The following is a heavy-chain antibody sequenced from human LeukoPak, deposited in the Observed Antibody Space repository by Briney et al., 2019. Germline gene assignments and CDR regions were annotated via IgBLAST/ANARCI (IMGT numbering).Heavy chain of an antibody. CDR2: ISFDGSNK. Sequence: GRSPRLPCAASGFPFSKYVVHWVRQAPGKGLEGVANISFDGSNKYYADSVKGRITISRDNSKNTLYLQMNSLRAEDAAVYYCAKDGVVYVINWYVDSWGQGTLVTVSS. D-gene: IGHD2-8*02. CDR3: AKDGVVYVINWYVDS. V-gene: IGHV3-30*18. J-gene: IGHJ4*02. CDR1: GFPFSKYV.